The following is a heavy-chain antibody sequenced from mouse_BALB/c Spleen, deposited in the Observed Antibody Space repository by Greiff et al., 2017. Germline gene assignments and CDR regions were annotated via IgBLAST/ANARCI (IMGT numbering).Heavy chain of an antibody. Sequence: EVKVVESGGGLVKPGGSLKLSCAASGFTFSDYYMYWVRQTPEKRLEWVATISDGGSYTYYPDSVKGRFTISRDNAKNNLYLQMSSLKSEDTAMYYCARDRDRSAWFAYWGQGTLVTVSA. CDR2: ISDGGSYT. J-gene: IGHJ3*01. V-gene: IGHV5-4*02. D-gene: IGHD2-14*01. CDR1: GFTFSDYY. CDR3: ARDRDRSAWFAY.